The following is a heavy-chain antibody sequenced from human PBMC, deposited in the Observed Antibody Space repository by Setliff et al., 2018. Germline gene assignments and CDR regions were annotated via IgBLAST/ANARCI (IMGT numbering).Heavy chain of an antibody. J-gene: IGHJ6*03. D-gene: IGHD7-27*01. CDR1: GFSFNKYW. V-gene: IGHV3-74*01. CDR3: AALDWGENFYNVDV. Sequence: PGGSLRLSCTVYGFSFNKYWMYWVRQAPGKGLEWVSRINGDATIAHYADSVKGRFTISRDNARNALYLQMVSLRGEDTGVYFCAALDWGENFYNVDVWGKGTTVTAP. CDR2: INGDATIA.